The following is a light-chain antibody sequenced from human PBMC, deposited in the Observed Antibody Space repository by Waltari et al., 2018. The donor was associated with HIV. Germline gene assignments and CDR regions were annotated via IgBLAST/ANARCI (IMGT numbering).Light chain of an antibody. CDR3: SSYANTDTLL. CDR1: SSDIGTYNL. J-gene: IGLJ3*02. Sequence: QSALTQPASVSGSPRQSITIPCTVTSSDIGTYNLVSWYRQDPGMAPQLVMYGVDTRPSGVSDLFSGSKSGNVASLTIASLQSEDEAEYYCSSYANTDTLLFGGGTKLTVL. V-gene: IGLV2-14*03. CDR2: GVD.